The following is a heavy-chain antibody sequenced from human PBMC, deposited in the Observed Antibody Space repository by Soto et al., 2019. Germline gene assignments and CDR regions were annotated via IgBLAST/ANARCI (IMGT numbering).Heavy chain of an antibody. V-gene: IGHV3-23*01. Sequence: EVQLLESGGGLVQPGGSLRLSCAASGFTFSGYAMTWVRQAPGKGREWLSVVSSRGDDTYYADFVKGRFTISRDNSKKTLYLKMNSMRADDTAVYYCAKGWVSSRSPMDYWGQGTLVTVSS. CDR2: VSSRGDDT. CDR3: AKGWVSSRSPMDY. J-gene: IGHJ4*02. CDR1: GFTFSGYA. D-gene: IGHD1-26*01.